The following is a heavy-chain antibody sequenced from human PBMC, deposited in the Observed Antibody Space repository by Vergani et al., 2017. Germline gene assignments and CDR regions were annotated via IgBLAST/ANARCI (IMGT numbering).Heavy chain of an antibody. Sequence: QVQLVQSGAEVKKPGSSVKVSCKASGGTFSSYTISWVRQAPGQGLEWMGRIIPILGIANYAQKFQGRVTITADKSTSTAHMELSSLRSEDTAVYYCASSQEVGYFQQWGQGTLVTVSS. CDR3: ASSQEVGYFQQ. J-gene: IGHJ1*01. V-gene: IGHV1-69*02. D-gene: IGHD2-2*01. CDR1: GGTFSSYT. CDR2: IIPILGIA.